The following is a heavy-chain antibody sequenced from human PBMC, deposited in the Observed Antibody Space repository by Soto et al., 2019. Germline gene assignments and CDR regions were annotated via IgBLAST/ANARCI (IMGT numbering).Heavy chain of an antibody. CDR1: GYTFTSYA. CDR2: INAGNGNT. V-gene: IGHV1-3*01. D-gene: IGHD2-15*01. J-gene: IGHJ4*02. CDR3: ARDLGGWPDY. Sequence: ASVKVSCKASGYTFTSYAMHWVRQAPGQRLEWMGWINAGNGNTKYSQKYQGRVTITRDTSASTAYMKLRSLRSEDTAVYYCARDLGGWPDYWGQGTLVTVSS.